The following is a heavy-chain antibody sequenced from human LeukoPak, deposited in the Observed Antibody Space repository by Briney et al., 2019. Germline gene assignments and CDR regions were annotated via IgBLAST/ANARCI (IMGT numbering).Heavy chain of an antibody. V-gene: IGHV4-39*01. CDR1: GDSTSTSSYY. CDR2: IYYSGST. J-gene: IGHJ6*03. CDR3: ARHKDYYYSYMDV. Sequence: PSETLSLTCSVSGDSTSTSSYYWGWIRRPPGKGLEWIGTIYYSGSTYYNPSLTSRVTISVDTSKNQFSLKLSSVTAADTAVYYCARHKDYYYSYMDVWGKGTTVTISS.